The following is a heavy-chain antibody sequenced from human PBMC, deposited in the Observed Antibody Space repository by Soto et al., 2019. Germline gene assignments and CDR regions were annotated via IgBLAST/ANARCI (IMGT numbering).Heavy chain of an antibody. Sequence: QVQLVESGGGVVQPGRSLRLSCAASGFTFSSYGMHWVRQAPGKGLERVAVISYDGSNKYYADSVKGRFTISRDNSKNTLYLQMNSLRAEDTAVYYCAKDLIAAAWSLYYYYGMDVWGQGTTVTVSS. D-gene: IGHD6-13*01. CDR1: GFTFSSYG. CDR3: AKDLIAAAWSLYYYYGMDV. CDR2: ISYDGSNK. V-gene: IGHV3-30*18. J-gene: IGHJ6*02.